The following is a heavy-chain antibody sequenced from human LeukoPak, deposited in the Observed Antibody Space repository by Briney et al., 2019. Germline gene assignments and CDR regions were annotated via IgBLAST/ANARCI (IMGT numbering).Heavy chain of an antibody. D-gene: IGHD4-17*01. CDR2: ISDSGVST. J-gene: IGHJ4*02. CDR1: GFTFSSYA. V-gene: IGHV3-23*01. CDR3: AKVDYGDYYFDY. Sequence: QSGGSLRLSCAASGFTFSSYAMSWVRQAPGKGLEWVSFISDSGVSTYYADSVKGRFTISRDSSKNTLYLQMNSLRAEDTAVYYCAKVDYGDYYFDYWGQGTLVTASS.